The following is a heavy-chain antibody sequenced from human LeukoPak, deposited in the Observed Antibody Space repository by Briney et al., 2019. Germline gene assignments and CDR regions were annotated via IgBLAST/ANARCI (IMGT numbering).Heavy chain of an antibody. Sequence: GRSLRLSCAASGFTFTTYGMHWVRQAPGKGLEWVAVIWFDGNNKFYANSVKGRFTVSRDNSKNTLYLHMNSLRGEDTAVYYCAKAARLGPSYFDYWGRGTLVTVSS. CDR2: IWFDGNNK. CDR3: AKAARLGPSYFDY. D-gene: IGHD6-25*01. V-gene: IGHV3-33*06. CDR1: GFTFTTYG. J-gene: IGHJ4*02.